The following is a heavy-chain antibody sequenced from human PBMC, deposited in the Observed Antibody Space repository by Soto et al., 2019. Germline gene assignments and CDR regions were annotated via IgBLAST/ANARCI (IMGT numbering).Heavy chain of an antibody. V-gene: IGHV1-18*04. Sequence: QVQRVQSGAEVKKPGASVKVSCKASGYTFTSYGISWVRQAPGQGLEWMGWISAYNGNTNYAQKLQGRVTMTTDTSTSTVYMELRGLRSDDTAVYYCARDPYDILTPTRFDYWGQGTLVTVSS. CDR3: ARDPYDILTPTRFDY. CDR2: ISAYNGNT. J-gene: IGHJ4*02. D-gene: IGHD3-9*01. CDR1: GYTFTSYG.